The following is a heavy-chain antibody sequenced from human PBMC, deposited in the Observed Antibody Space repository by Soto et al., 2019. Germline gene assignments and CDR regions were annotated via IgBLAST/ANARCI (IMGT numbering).Heavy chain of an antibody. J-gene: IGHJ5*02. CDR3: ARLGSTVVTRGPYNWFDP. V-gene: IGHV4-39*01. D-gene: IGHD4-17*01. CDR2: IYYSGST. Sequence: QLQLQESGPGLVKPSETLSLTCTVSGGSISSSSYYWGWIRQPPGKGLEWIGSIYYSGSTYYNPSLKSRVTISVDTSKNQFSLKLSSVTAADTAVYYCARLGSTVVTRGPYNWFDPWGQGTLVTVSS. CDR1: GGSISSSSYY.